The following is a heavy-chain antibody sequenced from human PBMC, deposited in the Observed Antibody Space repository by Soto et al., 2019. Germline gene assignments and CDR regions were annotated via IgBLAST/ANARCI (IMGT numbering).Heavy chain of an antibody. V-gene: IGHV3-48*01. CDR2: ISRSSTNI. CDR1: GFPFGGYS. D-gene: IGHD2-21*02. J-gene: IGHJ4*02. CDR3: ASPYDCGGDCYQDSDY. Sequence: GGSLRLSCVASGFPFGGYSMNWVRQAPGKGLEWVSCISRSSTNIYYADSVRGRFTISRDNAKNSLYLQMNSLRAEDTAVYYCASPYDCGGDCYQDSDYWGQGTLVTVSS.